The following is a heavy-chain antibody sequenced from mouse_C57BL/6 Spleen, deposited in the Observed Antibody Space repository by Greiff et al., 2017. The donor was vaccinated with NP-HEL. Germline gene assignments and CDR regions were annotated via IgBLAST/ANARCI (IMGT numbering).Heavy chain of an antibody. D-gene: IGHD1-1*01. CDR3: ARTQTTVVAREFAY. V-gene: IGHV1-69*01. CDR2: IDPSDSYT. Sequence: QVQLQPGAELVMPGASVKLSCKASGYTFTSYWMHWVKQRPGQGLEWIGEIDPSDSYTNYNQKFKGKSTLTVDKSSSTAYMQLSSLTSEDSAVYYCARTQTTVVAREFAYWGQGTLVTVSA. CDR1: GYTFTSYW. J-gene: IGHJ3*01.